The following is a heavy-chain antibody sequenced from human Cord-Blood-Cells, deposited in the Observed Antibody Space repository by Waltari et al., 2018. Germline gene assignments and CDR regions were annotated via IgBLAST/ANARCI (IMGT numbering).Heavy chain of an antibody. CDR1: GFTFGDYA. CDR3: TRADFWSGYWYFDL. J-gene: IGHJ2*01. D-gene: IGHD3-3*01. CDR2: IRSKAYGGTT. V-gene: IGHV3-49*04. Sequence: EVQLVESGGGLVQPGRSLRLSCTASGFTFGDYAMSWVRQAPGKGLEWVGFIRSKAYGGTTEYAASVKGRFTISRDDSESIAYLQMNSLKTEDTAVYYCTRADFWSGYWYFDLWGRGTLVTVSS.